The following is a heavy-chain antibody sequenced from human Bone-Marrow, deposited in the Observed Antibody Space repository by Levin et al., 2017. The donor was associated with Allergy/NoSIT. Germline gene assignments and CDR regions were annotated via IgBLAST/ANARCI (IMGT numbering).Heavy chain of an antibody. CDR3: ARDRRRAPAFDI. J-gene: IGHJ3*02. V-gene: IGHV4-61*01. CDR1: GGSVSSGSYY. Sequence: SQTLSLTCTVSGGSVSSGSYYWSWIRQPPGKGLEWIGYIYYSGSTNYNPSLKSRVTISVDTSKNQFSLKLSSVTAADTAVYYCARDRRRAPAFDIWGQGTMVTVSS. CDR2: IYYSGST.